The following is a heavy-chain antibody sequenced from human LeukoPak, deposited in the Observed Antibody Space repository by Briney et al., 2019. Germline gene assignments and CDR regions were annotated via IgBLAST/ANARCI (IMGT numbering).Heavy chain of an antibody. D-gene: IGHD6-13*01. J-gene: IGHJ5*02. CDR1: GGSFSGYY. Sequence: ASETLSLTCAVYGGSFSGYYWSWIRQPPGKGLEWIGEINHSGSTNYNPSLKSRVTISVDTSKNQFSLKLSSVTAADTAVYYCARSGSSSWYSQNNWFDPWGQGTLVTVSS. V-gene: IGHV4-34*01. CDR2: INHSGST. CDR3: ARSGSSSWYSQNNWFDP.